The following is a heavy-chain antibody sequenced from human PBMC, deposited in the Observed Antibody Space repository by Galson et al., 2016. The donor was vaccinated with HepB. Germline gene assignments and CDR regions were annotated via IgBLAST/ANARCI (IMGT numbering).Heavy chain of an antibody. V-gene: IGHV3-23*01. Sequence: SLRLSCAASGFVFSNFGLSWVRQAPGKGLEWVSAISGNGVSTYYADSVKGRFTISRDNSKNTLYLQVNSLRADDTAVYYCAKEVRSSSWFEDWGQGTLVTVSS. CDR3: AKEVRSSSWFED. J-gene: IGHJ5*02. CDR1: GFVFSNFG. D-gene: IGHD6-13*01. CDR2: ISGNGVST.